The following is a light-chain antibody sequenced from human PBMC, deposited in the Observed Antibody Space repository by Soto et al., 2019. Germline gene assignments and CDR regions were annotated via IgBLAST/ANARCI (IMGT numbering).Light chain of an antibody. V-gene: IGKV3-11*01. CDR2: DAS. CDR3: QRRSNWSTT. J-gene: IGKJ1*01. CDR1: QSVSTY. Sequence: EIVLTQSPATLSLSPGERATLSCRASQSVSTYLAWYQQTPGRPPRLLIYDASKRAPGIPARFSGSGSGTDFTLTISRLEPEDFAVYYCQRRSNWSTTFGQGTKVDI.